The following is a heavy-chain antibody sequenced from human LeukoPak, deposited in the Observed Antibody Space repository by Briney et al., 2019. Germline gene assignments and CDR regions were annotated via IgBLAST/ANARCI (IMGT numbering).Heavy chain of an antibody. CDR1: GFTLSTSW. D-gene: IGHD5-18*01. J-gene: IGHJ6*03. CDR3: ASFGYSYGHYYYYYMDV. CDR2: INQDASEK. Sequence: GGSLRLSCTASGFTLSTSWMSWVRQAPGKGLEWVANINQDASEKLYVDSVKGRITISRDNAKNSLYLQMSSLRAEDTAVYYCASFGYSYGHYYYYYMDVWGKGTTVTISS. V-gene: IGHV3-7*01.